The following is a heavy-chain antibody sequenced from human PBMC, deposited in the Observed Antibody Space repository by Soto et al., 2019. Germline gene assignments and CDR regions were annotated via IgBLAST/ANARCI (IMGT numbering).Heavy chain of an antibody. Sequence: AGGSLRLSCAASGFTFSSYGMHWVRQAPGKGLEWVAVIWYDGSNKYYADSVKGRFTISRDNSKNTLYLQMNSLRAEDTAVYYCASGNLLSAARSPPPPFDYWGQGTLVTVSS. CDR1: GFTFSSYG. D-gene: IGHD1-1*01. CDR3: ASGNLLSAARSPPPPFDY. J-gene: IGHJ4*02. CDR2: IWYDGSNK. V-gene: IGHV3-33*01.